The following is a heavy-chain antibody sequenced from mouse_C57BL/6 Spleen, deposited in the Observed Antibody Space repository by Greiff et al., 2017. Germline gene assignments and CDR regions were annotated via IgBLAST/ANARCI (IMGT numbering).Heavy chain of an antibody. CDR2: FYPGSGSI. D-gene: IGHD2-5*01. V-gene: IGHV1-62-2*01. CDR1: GYTFTEYT. Sequence: VKLVESGAELVKPGASVKLSCKASGYTFTEYTIHWVKQRSGQGLEWIGWFYPGSGSIKYNEKFKDKATLTADKSSSTVYMELSRLTSEDSAVYFCARHGGLSLYSNFYYFDYWGQGTTLTVSS. CDR3: ARHGGLSLYSNFYYFDY. J-gene: IGHJ2*01.